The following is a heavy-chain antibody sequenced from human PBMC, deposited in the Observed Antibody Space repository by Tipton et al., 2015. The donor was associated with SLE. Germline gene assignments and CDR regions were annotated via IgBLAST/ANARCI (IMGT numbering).Heavy chain of an antibody. CDR3: AKMRIHLWLLDC. D-gene: IGHD5-18*01. CDR2: ISGRGGST. CDR1: GFTFSSYG. J-gene: IGHJ4*02. V-gene: IGHV3-23*01. Sequence: SLRLSCAASGFTFSSYGMSWVRQAPGKGLEWVSAISGRGGSTYYADSVKGRFTISRDNSKNTLYLQMNSLRAEDTAVYYCAKMRIHLWLLDCWRQGTLVTVSS.